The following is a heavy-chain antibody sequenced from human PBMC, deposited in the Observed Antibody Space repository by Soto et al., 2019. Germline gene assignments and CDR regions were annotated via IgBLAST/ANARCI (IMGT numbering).Heavy chain of an antibody. D-gene: IGHD3-22*01. Sequence: ASVKVSCKASGYTFTSYGISWVRQAPGQGLEWMGWISAYNGNTNYAQTLQGRVTMTTDTSTSTAYMELRSLRSDDTAVYYCARDRVRHYVSSGYYHYYGMDVWGQGSTVTVSS. J-gene: IGHJ6*02. CDR2: ISAYNGNT. CDR3: ARDRVRHYVSSGYYHYYGMDV. V-gene: IGHV1-18*04. CDR1: GYTFTSYG.